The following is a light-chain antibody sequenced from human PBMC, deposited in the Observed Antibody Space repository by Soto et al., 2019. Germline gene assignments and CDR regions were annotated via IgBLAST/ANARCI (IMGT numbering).Light chain of an antibody. CDR2: DVS. J-gene: IGLJ1*01. CDR1: SSDGGGYNY. V-gene: IGLV2-14*01. CDR3: SSYTSRSTLEV. Sequence: QSALTQPASGSGSPGQSITISCTGTSSDGGGYNYVSWYQQHPGKAPKLTIYDVSNRPSGVSTRFSASTSGNTAPLTISGLQAEDVADYYCSSYTSRSTLEVLGTGTNVTVL.